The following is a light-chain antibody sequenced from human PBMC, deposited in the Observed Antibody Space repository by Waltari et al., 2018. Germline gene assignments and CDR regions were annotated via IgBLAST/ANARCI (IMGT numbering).Light chain of an antibody. CDR1: SSNIGAGYD. Sequence: QSVLTQPPSVSGAPGQRVPISCPGSSSNIGAGYDVHWYQQLPGTAPKLLIYGNSNRPSGVPDRFFGSKSGTSASLAITGLQAEDEADYYCQSYDSSLSGWVFGGGTKLTVL. CDR2: GNS. CDR3: QSYDSSLSGWV. V-gene: IGLV1-40*01. J-gene: IGLJ3*02.